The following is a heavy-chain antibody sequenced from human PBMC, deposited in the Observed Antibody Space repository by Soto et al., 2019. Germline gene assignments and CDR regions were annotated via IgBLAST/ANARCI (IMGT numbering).Heavy chain of an antibody. J-gene: IGHJ5*02. Sequence: SETLSLTCAVYGVSFSGYYWSWIRQPPGKGLEWIGEINHSGSTNYNPSLKSRATISVDRSKNQFSLKLSSVTAADTAVYYCARVPSPWGQGTLVTVSS. CDR2: INHSGST. V-gene: IGHV4-34*01. CDR1: GVSFSGYY. CDR3: ARVPSP.